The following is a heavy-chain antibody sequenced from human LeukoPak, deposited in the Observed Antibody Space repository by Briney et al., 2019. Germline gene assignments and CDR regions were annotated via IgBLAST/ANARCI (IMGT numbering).Heavy chain of an antibody. V-gene: IGHV4-59*12. D-gene: IGHD5-18*01. CDR2: IYYSGST. Sequence: KPSETLSLTCTVSGGSISSYYWSWIRQPPGKGLEWIGSIYYSGSTYYNPSLKSRVTISVDTSKNQFSLKRSSVTAADTAVYYCARVGSGYSLDYWGQGTLVTVSS. CDR3: ARVGSGYSLDY. CDR1: GGSISSYY. J-gene: IGHJ4*02.